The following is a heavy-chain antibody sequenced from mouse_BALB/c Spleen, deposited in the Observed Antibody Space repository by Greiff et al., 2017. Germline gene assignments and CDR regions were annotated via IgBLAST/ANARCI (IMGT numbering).Heavy chain of an antibody. D-gene: IGHD2-1*01. J-gene: IGHJ2*01. Sequence: VQLKQSGPGLVKPSQSLSLTCTVTGYSITSDYAWNWIRQSPGNKLEWMGYISYSGSTSYNPSLKSRISITRDTSKNQFFLQLNSVTTEDTATYYCARLALYPFDYWGQGTTLTVSS. V-gene: IGHV3-2*02. CDR3: ARLALYPFDY. CDR2: ISYSGST. CDR1: GYSITSDYA.